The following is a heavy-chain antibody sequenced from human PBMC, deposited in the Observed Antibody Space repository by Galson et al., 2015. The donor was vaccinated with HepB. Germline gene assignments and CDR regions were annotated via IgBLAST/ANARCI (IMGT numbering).Heavy chain of an antibody. CDR2: INHYGTT. V-gene: IGHV4-34*01. D-gene: IGHD2-21*01. CDR3: ARGGRETSAIRFYYYYYMDV. J-gene: IGHJ6*03. Sequence: LSLTCAVYGGSFSGYYWSWIRQPPGKGLEWIGEINHYGTTNYNPSLKSRVTVSVDTSKNQFSLKLSSVTAADTAVYYCARGGRETSAIRFYYYYYMDVWGKGTTVTVSS. CDR1: GGSFSGYY.